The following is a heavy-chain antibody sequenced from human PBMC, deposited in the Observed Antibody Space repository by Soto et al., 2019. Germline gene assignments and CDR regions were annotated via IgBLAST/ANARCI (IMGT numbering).Heavy chain of an antibody. CDR3: ARVDQWLLY. Sequence: SQTLSLTCDISVDRVSSDSTAWDLISQSPSRGLEWLGRTYYKSKLFYNYAVSVRSRIAIKSDTSKNQFSLQLNSVTPEDTAVYFCARVDQWLLYWGQGTLVTVSS. J-gene: IGHJ4*02. V-gene: IGHV6-1*01. CDR1: VDRVSSDSTA. D-gene: IGHD6-19*01. CDR2: TYYKSKLFY.